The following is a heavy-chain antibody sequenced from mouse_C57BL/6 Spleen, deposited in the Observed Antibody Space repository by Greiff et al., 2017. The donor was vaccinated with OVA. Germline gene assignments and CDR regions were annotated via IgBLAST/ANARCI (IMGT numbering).Heavy chain of an antibody. J-gene: IGHJ3*01. Sequence: EVKLVESGTVLARPGASVKMSCKTSGYTFTSYWMHWVKQRPGQGLEWIGAIYPGNSDTSYNQKFKGKAKLTAVTSASTAYMELSSLTNGDSAVYYCTRVSSGRFAYWGQGTLVTVSA. D-gene: IGHD3-2*02. CDR3: TRVSSGRFAY. CDR2: IYPGNSDT. V-gene: IGHV1-5*01. CDR1: GYTFTSYW.